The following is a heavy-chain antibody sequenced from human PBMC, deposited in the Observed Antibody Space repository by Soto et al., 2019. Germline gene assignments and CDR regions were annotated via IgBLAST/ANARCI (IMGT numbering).Heavy chain of an antibody. CDR2: IYYSGST. Sequence: SETLSLTCTVSGGSISSSSYYWGWIRQPPGKGLEWIGSIYYSGSTYYNPSLKSRVTISVDTSKNQFSLKLSSVTAADTAVYYCEGIAVAGSSTVYYGMDVWGQGTTVTVSS. CDR3: EGIAVAGSSTVYYGMDV. V-gene: IGHV4-39*01. CDR1: GGSISSSSYY. D-gene: IGHD6-19*01. J-gene: IGHJ6*02.